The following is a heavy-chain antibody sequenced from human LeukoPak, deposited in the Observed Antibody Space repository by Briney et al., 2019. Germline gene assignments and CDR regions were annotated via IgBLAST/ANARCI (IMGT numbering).Heavy chain of an antibody. CDR1: GGTFSSYA. Sequence: SVKVSCKASGGTFSSYAISWVRQAPGQGLEWVGRIIPILGIANYAQKFQGRVTITADKSTSTAYMELSSLRSEDTAVYYCASKGDSSGYKYWGQGTLVTVSS. D-gene: IGHD3-22*01. CDR3: ASKGDSSGYKY. CDR2: IIPILGIA. J-gene: IGHJ4*02. V-gene: IGHV1-69*04.